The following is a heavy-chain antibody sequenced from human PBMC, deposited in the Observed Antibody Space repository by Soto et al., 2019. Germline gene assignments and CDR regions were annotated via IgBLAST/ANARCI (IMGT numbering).Heavy chain of an antibody. V-gene: IGHV4-61*01. Sequence: ADPVSHTRTYPGGSFTSTICYVNSFRQPPGKGLEWIGYIYYSGSTNYNPSLKSRVTISVDTSKNQFSLKLSSVTAADTAVYYCARVAYGVVFGWGQGTLVTVSS. CDR2: IYYSGST. CDR3: ARVAYGVVFG. J-gene: IGHJ4*02. D-gene: IGHD3-3*01. CDR1: GGSFTSTICY.